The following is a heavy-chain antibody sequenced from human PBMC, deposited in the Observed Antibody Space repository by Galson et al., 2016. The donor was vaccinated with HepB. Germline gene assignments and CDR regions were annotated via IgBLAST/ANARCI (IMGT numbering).Heavy chain of an antibody. CDR1: GFNFKTWA. CDR3: ARSRRDFWSGRDAFDI. Sequence: SLRLSCAASGFNFKTWAMHWVRQAPGKGLEWLTVISHDGGDKYYGDSVKGRFTISRDNSKSTLYLQMNSLRTEDTAVYYCARSRRDFWSGRDAFDIWGQRTMVSVSS. D-gene: IGHD3-3*01. J-gene: IGHJ3*02. CDR2: ISHDGGDK. V-gene: IGHV3-30-3*01.